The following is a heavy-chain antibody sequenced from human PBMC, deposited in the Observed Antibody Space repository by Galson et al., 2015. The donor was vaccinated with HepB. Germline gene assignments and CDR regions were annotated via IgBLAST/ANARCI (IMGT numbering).Heavy chain of an antibody. CDR1: GFIFRTYS. CDR3: VREGQQLV. J-gene: IGHJ4*02. Sequence: SLRLSCAASGFIFRTYSMNWVRQAPGKGLEWVSYVSSSSRYINYADSVTGRFAISRDNARNSLYLQMNSLRAEDTAVYYCVREGQQLVWGQGTLVTVSP. V-gene: IGHV3-21*01. D-gene: IGHD6-13*01. CDR2: VSSSSRYI.